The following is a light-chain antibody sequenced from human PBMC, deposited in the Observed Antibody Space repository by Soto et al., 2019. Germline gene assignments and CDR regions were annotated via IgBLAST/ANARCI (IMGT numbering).Light chain of an antibody. CDR3: SSYTSSSTLEV. CDR2: DVS. V-gene: IGLV2-14*01. J-gene: IGLJ2*01. Sequence: QSALTQPASVSGSPGQSITISCTGTSSDVGGYNYVSWYQQHPGKAPKLMIYDVSNRPSGVSNRFSGSKSGNTASLTTSGLQAEDEADYYCSSYTSSSTLEVFGGGTKLTVL. CDR1: SSDVGGYNY.